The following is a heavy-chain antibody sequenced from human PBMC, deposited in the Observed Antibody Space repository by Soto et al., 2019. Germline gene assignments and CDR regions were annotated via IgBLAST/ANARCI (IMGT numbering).Heavy chain of an antibody. D-gene: IGHD2-15*01. Sequence: GGSRTVAGAASRCAFISYAMSLVNQAPGKGLEWVSAISGSGGSTYYADSVKGRFTISRDNSKNTLYLQMNSLRAEDTAVYYCAKDPGLPTGDGAFYYWGQGTLVNV. CDR3: AKDPGLPTGDGAFYY. J-gene: IGHJ4*02. CDR2: ISGSGGST. CDR1: RCAFISYA. V-gene: IGHV3-23*01.